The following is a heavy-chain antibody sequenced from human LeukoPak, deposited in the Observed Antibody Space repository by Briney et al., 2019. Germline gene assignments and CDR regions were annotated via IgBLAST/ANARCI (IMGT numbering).Heavy chain of an antibody. CDR1: GGTFSTYA. CDR2: INPNSGGT. V-gene: IGHV1-2*02. D-gene: IGHD3-22*01. CDR3: ASITYYYDSSGYYSNPFDY. Sequence: ASVRVSCKASGGTFSTYAISWVRQAPGQGLEWMGWINPNSGGTNYAQKFQGRVTMTRDTSISTAYMELSRLRSDDTAVYYCASITYYYDSSGYYSNPFDYWGQGTLVTVSS. J-gene: IGHJ4*02.